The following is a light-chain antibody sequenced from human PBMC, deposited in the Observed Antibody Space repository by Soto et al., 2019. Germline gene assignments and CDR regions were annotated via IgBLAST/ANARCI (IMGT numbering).Light chain of an antibody. Sequence: QSVLTQPPSASGSPGQSVTISCTGTKNDIGVYDFVSWYQHHPGKAPRLIIYEVVQRPSGVPDRFSGSKSGNTASLTVSGLQAEDEADYFCKSPAGSKTYVVGSGTK. CDR1: KNDIGVYDF. CDR3: KSPAGSKTYV. V-gene: IGLV2-8*01. J-gene: IGLJ1*01. CDR2: EVV.